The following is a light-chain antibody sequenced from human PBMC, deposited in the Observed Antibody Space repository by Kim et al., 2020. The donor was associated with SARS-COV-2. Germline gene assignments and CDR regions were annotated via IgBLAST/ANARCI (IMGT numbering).Light chain of an antibody. V-gene: IGLV2-14*01. Sequence: QSALTQPASVSGSPGQSITISCTGTSSDVGGYKYVSWYQQHPGKAPTLVIYEVSNRPSGVSNRFSGSKSGNTASLTISGLQAEDEADYYCSSYIRGSTNYVFGTGTKVTVL. CDR3: SSYIRGSTNYV. CDR1: SSDVGGYKY. CDR2: EVS. J-gene: IGLJ1*01.